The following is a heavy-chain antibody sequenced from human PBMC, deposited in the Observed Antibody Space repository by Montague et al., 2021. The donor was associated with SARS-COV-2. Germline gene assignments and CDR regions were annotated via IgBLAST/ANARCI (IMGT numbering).Heavy chain of an antibody. CDR3: ARGYSGYDYDY. J-gene: IGHJ4*02. V-gene: IGHV3-21*01. Sequence: YLRLSCAASGFTFSSYSMNWVRQAPGKGLEWVSSISSSSSYIYYADSVKGRFTISRDNAKNSLYLQMNSLRAEDTAVYYCARGYSGYDYDYWGQGTLVTVSS. CDR1: GFTFSSYS. CDR2: ISSSSSYI. D-gene: IGHD5-12*01.